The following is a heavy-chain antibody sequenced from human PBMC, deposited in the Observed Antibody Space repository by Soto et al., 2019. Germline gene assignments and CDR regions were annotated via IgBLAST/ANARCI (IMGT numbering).Heavy chain of an antibody. CDR2: ISPDSGKT. CDR1: GYSLTDNG. CDR3: ARVYGYYYYYMDV. V-gene: IGHV1-8*01. J-gene: IGHJ6*03. Sequence: ASVKVSCQASGYSLTDNGISWVRQASGQGLEYVGWISPDSGKTDYAQKFQGRVTMTRDTSINTVYMELSSLRSDDTAVYYCARVYGYYYYYMDVWGKGTTVTVSS. D-gene: IGHD2-8*01.